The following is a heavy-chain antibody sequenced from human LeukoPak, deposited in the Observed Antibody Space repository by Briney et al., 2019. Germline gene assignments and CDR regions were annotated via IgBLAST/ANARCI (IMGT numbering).Heavy chain of an antibody. Sequence: GASVKVSCKASGYTFTGYYMHWVRQAPGQGLEWMGWINPNSGGTNYAQKFQGRVTMTRDTSISTAYMELSSLRSEDMAVYYCARVYDSSGYYFGYWGQGTLVTVSS. J-gene: IGHJ4*02. CDR1: GYTFTGYY. CDR2: INPNSGGT. CDR3: ARVYDSSGYYFGY. V-gene: IGHV1-2*02. D-gene: IGHD3-22*01.